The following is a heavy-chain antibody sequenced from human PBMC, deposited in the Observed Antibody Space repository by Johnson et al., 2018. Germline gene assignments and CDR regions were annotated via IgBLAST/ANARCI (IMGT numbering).Heavy chain of an antibody. Sequence: VQLVQSGGGLVKPGGSLRLSCAASGFTFSNAWMSWVRQAPGKGLEWVGRIKSETDGGTKNYAAPVKGRFTISRDDSKITLYLQMNSLKTEDTAVYYCTTRKGHWGQGTLVTVSS. CDR2: IKSETDGGTK. J-gene: IGHJ1*01. CDR3: TTRKGH. CDR1: GFTFSNAW. V-gene: IGHV3-15*01.